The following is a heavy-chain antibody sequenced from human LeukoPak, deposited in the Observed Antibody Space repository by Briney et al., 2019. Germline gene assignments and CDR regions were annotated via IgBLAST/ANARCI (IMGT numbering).Heavy chain of an antibody. Sequence: GASVKVSCKASGGTFSSYAISWVRQAPGQGLEWMGRIIPIFGTANYAQKFQGRVTITTDESTSTAYMELSSLRSEDTAVYYCASTGDGYNQDYWGQGTLVTVSS. D-gene: IGHD5-24*01. J-gene: IGHJ4*02. CDR1: GGTFSSYA. CDR3: ASTGDGYNQDY. CDR2: IIPIFGTA. V-gene: IGHV1-69*05.